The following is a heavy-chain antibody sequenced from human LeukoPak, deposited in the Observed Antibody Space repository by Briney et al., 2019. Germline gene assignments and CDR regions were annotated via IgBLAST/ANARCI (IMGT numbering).Heavy chain of an antibody. V-gene: IGHV3-23*01. CDR2: ISGSGDNT. CDR1: GFTFDDYG. D-gene: IGHD3-16*02. CDR3: ARVSLGELSSDY. Sequence: GGSLRLSCAASGFTFDDYGMSWVRQAPGKGLEWVSTISGSGDNTYYADSVKGRFTISRDNSKNTLYLQMNSLRAEDTAVYYCARVSLGELSSDYWGQGTLVTVSS. J-gene: IGHJ4*02.